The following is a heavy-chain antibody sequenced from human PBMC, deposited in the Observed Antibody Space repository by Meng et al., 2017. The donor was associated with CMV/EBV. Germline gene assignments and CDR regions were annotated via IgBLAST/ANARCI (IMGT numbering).Heavy chain of an antibody. D-gene: IGHD6-19*01. CDR2: IYYSGST. CDR1: GGSISSGGYY. J-gene: IGHJ4*02. CDR3: ARGGSDSSGWYFDY. Sequence: SGGSISSGGYYWSWIRQHPGKGLEWIGYIYYSGSTYYNPSLKSRVTISVDTSKNQFSLKLRSVTAADTAVYYCARGGSDSSGWYFDYWGQGTLVTVSS. V-gene: IGHV4-31*02.